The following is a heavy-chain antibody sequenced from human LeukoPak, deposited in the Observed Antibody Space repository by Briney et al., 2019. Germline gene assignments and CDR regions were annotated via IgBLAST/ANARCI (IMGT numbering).Heavy chain of an antibody. J-gene: IGHJ4*02. CDR1: GFTFSSYW. Sequence: GGSLRLSCAASGFTFSSYWMSWVRQAPGKGLEWVSSISSSSSYIYYADSVKSRFTISRDNAKNSLYLQMNSLRAEDTAVYYCARDSYDVGYYFEYWGQGTLVTVSS. V-gene: IGHV3-21*01. D-gene: IGHD3-16*01. CDR2: ISSSSSYI. CDR3: ARDSYDVGYYFEY.